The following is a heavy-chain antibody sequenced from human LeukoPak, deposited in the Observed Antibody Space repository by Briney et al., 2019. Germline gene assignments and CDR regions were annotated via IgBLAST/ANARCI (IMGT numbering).Heavy chain of an antibody. V-gene: IGHV3-30*18. Sequence: GGSLRLSCAASGFTFSSYGMHWVRQAPGKGLEWVAVISYDGSNKYYADSVKGRFTISRDNSKNTLYLQMNSLRAEDTAVYYCAKDDSGWYEGVYYFDYWGQGTLVTVSS. D-gene: IGHD6-19*01. CDR3: AKDDSGWYEGVYYFDY. J-gene: IGHJ4*02. CDR2: ISYDGSNK. CDR1: GFTFSSYG.